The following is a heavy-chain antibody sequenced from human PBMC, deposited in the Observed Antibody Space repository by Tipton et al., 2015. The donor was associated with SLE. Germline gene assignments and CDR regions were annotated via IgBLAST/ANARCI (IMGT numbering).Heavy chain of an antibody. V-gene: IGHV1-18*01. D-gene: IGHD2-15*01. Sequence: QVQLVQSGPEVKKPGASVKVSCKASGYTFINFGIHWVRQAPGQGLEWMGWISAYNGHTNYAQKVQGRVTMTTDASTSTAYMELRTPKSDDTAGYFCARAAAGDHKYSWYMDAWGKGTPVTVSS. CDR3: ARAAAGDHKYSWYMDA. CDR1: GYTFINFG. CDR2: ISAYNGHT. J-gene: IGHJ6*03.